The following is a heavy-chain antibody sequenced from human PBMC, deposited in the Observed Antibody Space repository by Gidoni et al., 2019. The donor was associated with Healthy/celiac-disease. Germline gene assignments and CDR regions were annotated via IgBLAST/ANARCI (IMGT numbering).Heavy chain of an antibody. Sequence: QVQLQESGPGLVKPSQTLSLTCTVSGGSISSGGYYWSWIRQHPGKGLEWIGYIYYSGSTYYNPSVKSRVTISVDTSKNQFSLKLSSVTAADTAVYYCARVYYDILTGLPDAFDIWGQGTMVTVSS. D-gene: IGHD3-9*01. CDR2: IYYSGST. CDR1: GGSISSGGYY. J-gene: IGHJ3*02. CDR3: ARVYYDILTGLPDAFDI. V-gene: IGHV4-31*03.